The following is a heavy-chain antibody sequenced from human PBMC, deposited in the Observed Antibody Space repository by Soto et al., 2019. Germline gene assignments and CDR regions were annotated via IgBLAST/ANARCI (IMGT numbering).Heavy chain of an antibody. CDR3: ARTIDGIFDY. Sequence: SETLCLTCTVSYGSISSYYWSWIRQPPGKGLEWIGYIYYSGSTNYNPSLKSRVTISVDTSKNQFSLKLSSVTAADTAVYYCARTIDGIFDYWGQGTLVTVSS. J-gene: IGHJ4*02. CDR1: YGSISSYY. V-gene: IGHV4-59*08. CDR2: IYYSGST. D-gene: IGHD3-9*01.